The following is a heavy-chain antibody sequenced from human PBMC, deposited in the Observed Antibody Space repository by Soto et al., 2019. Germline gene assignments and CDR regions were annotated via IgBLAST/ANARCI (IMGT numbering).Heavy chain of an antibody. D-gene: IGHD2-15*01. CDR2: LGAAEDP. J-gene: IGHJ6*02. CDR3: ARAYSGRLPRRADYYYAMDV. Sequence: GGSLRLSCAASGFTLSAYDMHWVRQAEGKGLEWVSALGAAEDPYYLVSVKGPFTISRENAKNSLYLQMNNLRAGDTAVYYCARAYSGRLPRRADYYYAMDVWGQGTTVTVSS. CDR1: GFTLSAYD. V-gene: IGHV3-13*05.